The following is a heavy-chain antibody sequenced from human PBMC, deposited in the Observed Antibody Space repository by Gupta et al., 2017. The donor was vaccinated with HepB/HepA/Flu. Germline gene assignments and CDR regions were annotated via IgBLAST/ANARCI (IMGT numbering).Heavy chain of an antibody. CDR1: AFNFLTYA. CDR2: ISYDGSNK. V-gene: IGHV3-30*03. D-gene: IGHD2-2*01. J-gene: IGHJ4*02. Sequence: QVQLVESGVGVVQPGRSLRLSCAASAFNFLTYAIHWVRQAPGKGLEWVALISYDGSNKYFADSVKGRFTISRDNSKDTLYLQMNSLRPEDTAVYYCARDHCTTTSCSHYYFDFWGQGTLVTVSS. CDR3: ARDHCTTTSCSHYYFDF.